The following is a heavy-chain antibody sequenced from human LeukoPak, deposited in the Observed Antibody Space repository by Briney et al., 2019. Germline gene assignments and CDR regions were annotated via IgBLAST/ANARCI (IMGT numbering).Heavy chain of an antibody. CDR3: AKAVLSSGWSKNDY. D-gene: IGHD6-19*01. Sequence: GSLRLSCAASGFTFSSYAMSWVRQAPGKGLEWVSTIRGSGGSTYYADSVKGRFTISRDNSKNTLYLLMNSLRAEDTAVYYCAKAVLSSGWSKNDYWGQGTLVTVSS. J-gene: IGHJ4*02. CDR2: IRGSGGST. V-gene: IGHV3-23*01. CDR1: GFTFSSYA.